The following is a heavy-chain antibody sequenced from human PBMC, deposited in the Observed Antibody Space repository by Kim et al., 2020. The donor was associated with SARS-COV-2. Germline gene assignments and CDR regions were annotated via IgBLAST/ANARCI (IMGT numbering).Heavy chain of an antibody. V-gene: IGHV4-59*13. CDR3: ARNSYYSGISCPLGWCDP. Sequence: SETLSLTCSVSGGSISNNWWSWIRQSPGKGLEWMGYVFDSGSTQYNPSRKSRVSMSIYTSKNQFSLKLKSLTSADTAMYYCARNSYYSGISCPLGWCDP. CDR2: VFDSGST. J-gene: IGHJ5*02. CDR1: GGSISNNW. D-gene: IGHD3-22*01.